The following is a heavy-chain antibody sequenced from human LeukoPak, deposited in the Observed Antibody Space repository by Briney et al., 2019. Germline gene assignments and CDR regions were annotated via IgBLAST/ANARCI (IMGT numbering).Heavy chain of an antibody. V-gene: IGHV1-24*01. CDR3: ARVSRGYPNWFDP. Sequence: EASVKVSCKVSGYTLTELSMHWVRQAPGKGLEWMGGFDPEDGETIYAQKFQGRVTMTGDTSTDTAYMELSSLRSEDTAVYYCARVSRGYPNWFDPWGQGTLVTVSS. D-gene: IGHD3-22*01. J-gene: IGHJ5*02. CDR2: FDPEDGET. CDR1: GYTLTELS.